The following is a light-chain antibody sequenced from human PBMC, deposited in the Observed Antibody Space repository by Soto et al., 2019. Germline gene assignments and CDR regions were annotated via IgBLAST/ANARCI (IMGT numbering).Light chain of an antibody. J-gene: IGKJ1*01. Sequence: EMVLTQTPATLSLSAGERATLSCGASQSVRSGYIAWYQQKPGLAPRLLIFDASRRATGIPDRFSGSGSGADFSLPISRLEPEDFAVYYCQRYGTSPQTFGQGTRAEIK. CDR2: DAS. CDR3: QRYGTSPQT. CDR1: QSVRSGY. V-gene: IGKV3D-20*01.